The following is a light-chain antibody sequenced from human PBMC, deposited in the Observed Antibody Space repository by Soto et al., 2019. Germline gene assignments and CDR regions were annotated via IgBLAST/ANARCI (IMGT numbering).Light chain of an antibody. CDR2: CAS. V-gene: IGKV3-15*01. CDR3: QQHNNCLTWT. CDR1: QSVSSY. J-gene: IGKJ1*01. Sequence: IPMTQSPASLSVSSGERVTLTCRASQSVSSYLAWYQQKTRQTPTILINCASSSVPGSPARFSGSGCGTEFTLTISSLQSDDFAVNYCQQHNNCLTWTFGRGTKVDI.